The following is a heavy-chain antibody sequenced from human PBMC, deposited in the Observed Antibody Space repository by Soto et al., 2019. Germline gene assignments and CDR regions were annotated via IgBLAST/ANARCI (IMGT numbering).Heavy chain of an antibody. Sequence: SDPTLEHHTQTPRLTCRFSGLSLTSGVVGVGWIRQPPGEALEWLAIIYWNDEQYYNPSLRNRLTITRDTSKNQVVLTMTNMDPVDTATYYCAHRLPGPSEYDVWGQGT. J-gene: IGHJ6*02. D-gene: IGHD6-6*01. CDR2: IYWNDEQ. V-gene: IGHV2-5*01. CDR3: AHRLPGPSEYDV. CDR1: GLSLTSGVVG.